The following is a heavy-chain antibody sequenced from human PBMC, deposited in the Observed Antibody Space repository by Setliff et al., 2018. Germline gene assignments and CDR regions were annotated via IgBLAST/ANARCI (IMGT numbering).Heavy chain of an antibody. Sequence: PSETLSLPCIVSGGSISSSSYYWGWIRQPPGKGLEWIGRIDYSGTIYYNPSLKSRVIIPVDTSKTQFSLKLSSVTAADTAVYYCARSGDYTWGSYRPYYFDHWGQGTLVTVSS. CDR3: ARSGDYTWGSYRPYYFDH. CDR1: GGSISSSSYY. J-gene: IGHJ4*02. V-gene: IGHV4-39*07. CDR2: IDYSGTI. D-gene: IGHD3-16*02.